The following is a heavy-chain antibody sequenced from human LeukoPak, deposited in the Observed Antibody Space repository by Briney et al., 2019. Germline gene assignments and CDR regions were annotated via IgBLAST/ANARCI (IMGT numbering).Heavy chain of an antibody. CDR2: VFNGGST. J-gene: IGHJ3*02. CDR1: GGSINSHY. D-gene: IGHD2-2*01. CDR3: ARQKCTSTSCLTKNAFDI. V-gene: IGHV4-59*08. Sequence: SETLSLTCTVSGGSINSHYWSWIRQPPGKGLEWIGYVFNGGSTNYNPSLKSRVTMSVDTSKNQFSLDLSSVTAADTAVYYCARQKCTSTSCLTKNAFDIWGQGTMVTVSS.